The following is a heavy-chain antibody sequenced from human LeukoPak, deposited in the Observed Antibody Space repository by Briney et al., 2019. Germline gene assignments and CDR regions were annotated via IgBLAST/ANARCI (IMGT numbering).Heavy chain of an antibody. J-gene: IGHJ4*02. CDR1: GFTFSSYW. V-gene: IGHV3-74*01. CDR3: AKMDSSGYTYFDY. D-gene: IGHD3-22*01. Sequence: GGSLRLSCAASGFTFSSYWMHWVRQAPGKGLVWVSRINSDGRSTSYADFVKGRFTISRDNAKNTLYLQMHSLRAEDTAVYFCAKMDSSGYTYFDYWGQGILVTVSS. CDR2: INSDGRST.